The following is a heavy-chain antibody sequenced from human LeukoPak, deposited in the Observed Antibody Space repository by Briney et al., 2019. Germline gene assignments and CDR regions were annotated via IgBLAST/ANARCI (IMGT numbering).Heavy chain of an antibody. CDR2: ISSNGGST. CDR1: GFTFSNYA. CDR3: ARGVRIEGSGSYEGPFFDY. Sequence: GGSLRLSCSASGFTFSNYAMHWVRQAPGKGLEYVSAISSNGGSTYDADSVKGRFTISRDNSKNTLYLQMSSLRAEDTAVYYCARGVRIEGSGSYEGPFFDYWGQGTLVTVSS. J-gene: IGHJ4*02. D-gene: IGHD3-10*01. V-gene: IGHV3-64D*06.